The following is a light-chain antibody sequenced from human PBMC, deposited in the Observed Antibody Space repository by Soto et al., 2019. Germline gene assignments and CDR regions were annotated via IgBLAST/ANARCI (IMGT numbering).Light chain of an antibody. Sequence: DLQMTQFPSSVSASIGDRVTITCRASQDITMWLAWYQQKPGKAPKLLIYKASNLQTGVPSRFGGSGSGTDFTLTISSLQPEDFGTYYCQQGESFPTFGQGTKVEIK. CDR2: KAS. V-gene: IGKV1-12*01. J-gene: IGKJ1*01. CDR1: QDITMW. CDR3: QQGESFPT.